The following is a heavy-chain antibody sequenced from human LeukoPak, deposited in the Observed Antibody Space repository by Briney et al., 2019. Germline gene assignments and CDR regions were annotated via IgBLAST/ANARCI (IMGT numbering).Heavy chain of an antibody. V-gene: IGHV1-2*02. CDR2: INPNSGGT. Sequence: VASVKVSCMPSVYRFIGYYMHWVRQAPGQGLEWMGWINPNSGGTNYAQKFQGRVTMTRDTAISTAYMELSRLRSDDTAVYYCARSPCDYYYYMDVWGKGTTVTVSS. CDR3: ARSPCDYYYYMDV. J-gene: IGHJ6*03. CDR1: VYRFIGYY.